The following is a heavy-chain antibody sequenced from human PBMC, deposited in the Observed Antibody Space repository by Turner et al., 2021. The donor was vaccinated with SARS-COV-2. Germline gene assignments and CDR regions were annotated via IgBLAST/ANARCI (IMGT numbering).Heavy chain of an antibody. V-gene: IGHV4-39*01. CDR2: IYYSGST. J-gene: IGHJ4*02. CDR1: GGSISSSSYY. D-gene: IGHD1-1*01. Sequence: QLQLQESGPGLGKPSETLSLTCAVSGGSISSSSYYWGWVRQHPVKWLEWIGSIYYSGSTYYTPSLKSRVTISVDTSKNQFYLKLSSVTDADTAVYYCERLRPTQNFDYWGQGTLVTVSS. CDR3: ERLRPTQNFDY.